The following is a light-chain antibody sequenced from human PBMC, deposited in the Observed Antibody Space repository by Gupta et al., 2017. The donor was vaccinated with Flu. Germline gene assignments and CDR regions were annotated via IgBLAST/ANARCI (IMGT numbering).Light chain of an antibody. Sequence: QSALTHPPSASGSPGQSITLSSAGTSSDVGGYNYVSWYQQHPDQAPKLILFDVTRRPSGVPDRFTGSKSGNTASLTVSGLQPEDEAHYYCSSYAGSNNFGIFGGGTRLSVL. CDR2: DVT. CDR1: SSDVGGYNY. CDR3: SSYAGSNNFGI. V-gene: IGLV2-8*01. J-gene: IGLJ2*01.